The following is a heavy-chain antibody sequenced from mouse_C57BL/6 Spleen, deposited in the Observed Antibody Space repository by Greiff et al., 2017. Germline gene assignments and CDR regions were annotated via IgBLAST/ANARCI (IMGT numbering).Heavy chain of an antibody. CDR1: GFTFSDYY. CDR2: INYDGSST. J-gene: IGHJ2*01. CDR3: ARESDTAVVATGFDY. D-gene: IGHD1-1*01. Sequence: EVKLVESEGGLVQPGSSMKLSCTASGFTFSDYYMAWVRQVPEKGLEWVANINYDGSSTYYLDSLKSRFIISRDNAKNILYLQMSSLKSEDTATYCCARESDTAVVATGFDYWGQGTTLTVSS. V-gene: IGHV5-16*01.